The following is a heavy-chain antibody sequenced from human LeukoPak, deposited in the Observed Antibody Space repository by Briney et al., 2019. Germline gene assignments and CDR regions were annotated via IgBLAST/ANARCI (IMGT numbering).Heavy chain of an antibody. Sequence: GGSLRLSCAASGFTVSSNYMSWVRQAPGKGLEWVANIKQDGSEKYYVDSVKGRFTISRDNAKNSLYLQMNSLRAEDTAVYYCARDLDAYVVLIAYDAFDIWGHGAMVTVSS. CDR3: ARDLDAYVVLIAYDAFDI. CDR2: IKQDGSEK. D-gene: IGHD2-21*01. CDR1: GFTVSSNY. V-gene: IGHV3-7*01. J-gene: IGHJ3*02.